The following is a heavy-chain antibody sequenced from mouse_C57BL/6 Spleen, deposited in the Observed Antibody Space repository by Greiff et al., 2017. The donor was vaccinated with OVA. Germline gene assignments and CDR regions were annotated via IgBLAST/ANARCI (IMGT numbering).Heavy chain of an antibody. V-gene: IGHV3-6*01. CDR3: ARGYDLDYFDY. D-gene: IGHD2-4*01. CDR1: GYSITSGYY. Sequence: ESGPGLVKPSQSLSLTCSVTGYSITSGYYWNWIRQFPGNKLEWMGYISYDGSNNYNPSLKNRISITRDTSKNQFFLKLNSVTTEDTATYYCARGYDLDYFDYWGQGTTLTVSS. J-gene: IGHJ2*01. CDR2: ISYDGSN.